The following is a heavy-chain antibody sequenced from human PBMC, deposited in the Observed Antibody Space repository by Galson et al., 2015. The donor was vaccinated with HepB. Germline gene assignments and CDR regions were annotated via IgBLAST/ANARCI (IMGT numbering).Heavy chain of an antibody. CDR3: AKGGRGYSKDDAFDI. D-gene: IGHD5-18*01. CDR1: GFTFSSYG. Sequence: SLRLSCAASGFTFSSYGMHWVRQAPGKGLEWVAVISYDGSNKYYADSVKGRFTISRDNSKNTLYLQMNSLRAEDTAVYYCAKGGRGYSKDDAFDIWGQGTMVTVSS. J-gene: IGHJ3*02. CDR2: ISYDGSNK. V-gene: IGHV3-30*18.